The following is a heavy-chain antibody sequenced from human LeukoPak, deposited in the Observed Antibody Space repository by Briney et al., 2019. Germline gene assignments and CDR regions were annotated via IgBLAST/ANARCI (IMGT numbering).Heavy chain of an antibody. D-gene: IGHD5-18*01. CDR1: GFTFGDHA. V-gene: IGHV3-49*04. CDR2: IRSKAYGGTT. CDR3: TRGPRQLWLYYGMDV. J-gene: IGHJ6*02. Sequence: GRSLRLSCTASGFTFGDHAMSWVRQAPGKELEWVGFIRSKAYGGTTEYAASVKGRFTISRDDSKSIAYLQMNSLKTEDTAVYYCTRGPRQLWLYYGMDVWGQGTTVIVSS.